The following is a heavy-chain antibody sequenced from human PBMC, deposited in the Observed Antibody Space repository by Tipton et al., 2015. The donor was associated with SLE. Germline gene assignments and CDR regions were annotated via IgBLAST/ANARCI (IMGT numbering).Heavy chain of an antibody. J-gene: IGHJ4*02. CDR1: GGTFSNFD. CDR3: ASGTDLNY. D-gene: IGHD3-10*01. CDR2: MNPKNGQT. V-gene: IGHV1-8*02. Sequence: QLVQSGAEVKEPGASVKVSCKSSGGTFSNFDINWVRQAAGQGLEWLAWMNPKNGQTGYAQKFEGRVTVTSDTSTSTTYVELRGLRSDDTAVYYCASGTDLNYWGQGTLVSVSS.